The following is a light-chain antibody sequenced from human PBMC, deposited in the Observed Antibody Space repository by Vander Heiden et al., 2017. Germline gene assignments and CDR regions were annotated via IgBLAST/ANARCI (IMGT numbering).Light chain of an antibody. CDR2: NAS. CDR1: QSVNIF. Sequence: EIVLTQTPATRSSSPGERDTLSCRASQSVNIFLAWSQQKPGQAPRLLISNASNRATGIPARFSGSGSGTDFTLTISSLDPEDFAVYFCQQRSNWPITFGQGTRLEIK. J-gene: IGKJ5*01. V-gene: IGKV3-11*01. CDR3: QQRSNWPIT.